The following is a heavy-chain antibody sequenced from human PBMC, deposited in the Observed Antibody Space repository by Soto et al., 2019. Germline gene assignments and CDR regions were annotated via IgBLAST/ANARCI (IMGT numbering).Heavy chain of an antibody. CDR1: GYTFTTYG. Sequence: ASVKVSCKASGYTFTTYGINWVRQAPGQGLEWMGWISTFSGNTNYAQKVQGRVTLTTDTSTSTAYMELRSLTSDDSAVYYCARDELDYSKGVWYTAYYFDYWGQGTLVTVSS. J-gene: IGHJ4*02. D-gene: IGHD2-8*01. CDR2: ISTFSGNT. V-gene: IGHV1-18*04. CDR3: ARDELDYSKGVWYTAYYFDY.